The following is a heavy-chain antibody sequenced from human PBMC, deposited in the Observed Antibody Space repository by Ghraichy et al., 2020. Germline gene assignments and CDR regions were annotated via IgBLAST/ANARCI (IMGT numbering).Heavy chain of an antibody. J-gene: IGHJ6*02. D-gene: IGHD3-22*01. V-gene: IGHV4-34*01. CDR1: GGSFSGYY. CDR3: ARSRRTYYYDSSGYYAGYYGMDV. Sequence: SETLSLTCAVYGGSFSGYYWSWIRQPPGKGLEWIGEINHSGSTNYNPSLKSRVTISVDTSKNQFSLKLSSVTAADTAVYYCARSRRTYYYDSSGYYAGYYGMDVWGRGTMVTVSS. CDR2: INHSGST.